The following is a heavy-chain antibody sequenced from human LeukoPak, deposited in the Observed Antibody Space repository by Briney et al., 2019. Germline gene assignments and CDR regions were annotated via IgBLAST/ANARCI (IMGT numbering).Heavy chain of an antibody. Sequence: GESLKISCKGSGYRFNSYWITWVRQMPGKGLEWMGIIYPGDSDTRYSPSFQGQVTISADNSITTAYLQWSSLKASDTAMYYCARSAAARRGLYFDYWGQGTLVTISS. CDR3: ARSAAARRGLYFDY. CDR2: IYPGDSDT. J-gene: IGHJ4*02. V-gene: IGHV5-51*01. CDR1: GYRFNSYW. D-gene: IGHD6-6*01.